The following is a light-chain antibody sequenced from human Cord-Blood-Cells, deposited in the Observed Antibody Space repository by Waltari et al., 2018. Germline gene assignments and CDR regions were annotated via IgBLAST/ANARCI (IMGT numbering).Light chain of an antibody. J-gene: IGLJ3*02. V-gene: IGLV2-14*03. CDR2: DVS. Sequence: QSALTQPASVSGSPGPSITIPCTGTSSDVGGYNYVSWYQQHPGKVPKHMIYDVSNRPSGVANRFSDSKYGNTASLTISGLQEEDEADYYCSSYTSSSTLVFGGGTKLTVL. CDR1: SSDVGGYNY. CDR3: SSYTSSSTLV.